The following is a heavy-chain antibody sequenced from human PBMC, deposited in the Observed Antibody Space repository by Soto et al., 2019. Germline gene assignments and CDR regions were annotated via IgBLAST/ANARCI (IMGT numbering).Heavy chain of an antibody. Sequence: QVQLVESGGGVVQPGRSLRLSCAASGFTFSSYAMHWVRQAPGKGLEWVAVISYDGSNKYYADSVKGRFTISRDNSKNTLYRQMNSMRAEDTAVYYCARAPIAAAGDDFDYWGQGTLVTVSS. CDR1: GFTFSSYA. V-gene: IGHV3-30-3*01. CDR3: ARAPIAAAGDDFDY. CDR2: ISYDGSNK. J-gene: IGHJ4*02. D-gene: IGHD6-13*01.